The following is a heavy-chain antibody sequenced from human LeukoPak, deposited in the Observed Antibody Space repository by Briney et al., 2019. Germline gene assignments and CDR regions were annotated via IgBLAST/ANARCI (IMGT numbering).Heavy chain of an antibody. CDR1: GGSISSYY. V-gene: IGHV4-59*01. Sequence: PSETLSLTCTVSGGSISSYYWNWIRQPPGKGLEWIGNIYNSGSTNHNPSLKSRVTISVDTSKNQISLKLSSVTAADTAVYYCAAAGYSGYDPPFDYWGQGTLVTVSS. J-gene: IGHJ4*02. CDR2: IYNSGST. D-gene: IGHD5-12*01. CDR3: AAAGYSGYDPPFDY.